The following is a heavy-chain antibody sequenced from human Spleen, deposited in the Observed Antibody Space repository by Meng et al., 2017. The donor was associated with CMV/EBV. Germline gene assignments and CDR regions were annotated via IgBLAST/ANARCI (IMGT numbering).Heavy chain of an antibody. CDR1: GYTFAGYY. D-gene: IGHD3-16*01. V-gene: IGHV1-2*02. Sequence: ASVKVSCKASGYTFAGYYLHWPRQAPGQGPEWMGWINPDSGGTSYAQKYQGRVSMTRDTSITTTYMELSRLTSDDRAVYYCARSYDVKLDSFDIWGQGTMVTVSS. CDR3: ARSYDVKLDSFDI. CDR2: INPDSGGT. J-gene: IGHJ3*02.